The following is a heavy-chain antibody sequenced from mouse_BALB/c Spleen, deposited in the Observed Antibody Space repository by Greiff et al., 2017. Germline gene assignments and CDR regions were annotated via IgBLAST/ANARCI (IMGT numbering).Heavy chain of an antibody. D-gene: IGHD1-1*01. CDR3: ARGGYYGPYFDY. CDR2: INPYNGAT. J-gene: IGHJ2*01. V-gene: IGHV1-31*01. CDR1: GYSFTGYY. Sequence: EVQLQQSGPELVKPGASVKISCKASGYSFTGYYMHWVKQSHVKSLEWIGRINPYNGATSYNQNFKDKASLTVDKSSSTAYMELHSLTSEDSAVYYCARGGYYGPYFDYWGQGTTLTVSS.